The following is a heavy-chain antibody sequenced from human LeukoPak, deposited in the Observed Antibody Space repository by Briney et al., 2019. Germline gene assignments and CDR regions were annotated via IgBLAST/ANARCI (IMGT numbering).Heavy chain of an antibody. V-gene: IGHV4-59*01. D-gene: IGHD5-24*01. Sequence: PSETLSLTCTVSGGSISSYYWSWIRQPPGKGLERIGYIYYSGSTNYNPSLKSRVTISVDTSKNQFSLKLSSVTAADTAVYYCARGGLQFYDYWGQGTLVTVSS. CDR3: ARGGLQFYDY. CDR2: IYYSGST. CDR1: GGSISSYY. J-gene: IGHJ4*02.